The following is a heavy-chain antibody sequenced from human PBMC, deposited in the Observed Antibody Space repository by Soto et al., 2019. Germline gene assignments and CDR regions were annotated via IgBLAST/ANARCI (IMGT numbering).Heavy chain of an antibody. J-gene: IGHJ6*02. CDR2: IYYSGNT. Sequence: KTSETLSLTCTVSGGSINSRSYYWGWIRQPPGKGLEYIGSIYYSGNTYYNPSLNSRVTMSVDTSKSQFSLKLSSVTAADTAVYYCVRVISSSSSLGVPYYYYGLDVWGQGTTVTVSS. V-gene: IGHV4-39*01. CDR1: GGSINSRSYY. D-gene: IGHD6-6*01. CDR3: VRVISSSSSLGVPYYYYGLDV.